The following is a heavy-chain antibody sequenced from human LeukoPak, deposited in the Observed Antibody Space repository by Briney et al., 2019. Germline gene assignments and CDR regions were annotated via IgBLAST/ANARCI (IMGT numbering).Heavy chain of an antibody. J-gene: IGHJ6*03. Sequence: PSETLSLTCAVYGGSFSGYYWSWIRQPPGKGLEWIGEINHSGSTNYNPSLKSRVSISVETSKNQFSLKLRSVSAADTSVYYCARLGPSRYDYYYMDVWGKGTTVTISS. CDR3: ARLGPSRYDYYYMDV. D-gene: IGHD3-16*01. CDR2: INHSGST. CDR1: GGSFSGYY. V-gene: IGHV4-34*01.